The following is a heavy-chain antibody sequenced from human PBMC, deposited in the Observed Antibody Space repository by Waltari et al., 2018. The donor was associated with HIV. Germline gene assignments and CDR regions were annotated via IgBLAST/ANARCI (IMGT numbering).Heavy chain of an antibody. D-gene: IGHD2-8*01. Sequence: QLQLQESGPGPVKPSAHLSLTCTVSAGSITSSSYYWGWILRHPGKGLEWIGSIYYSGSTYYNPSLKSRVTISVDTSKNQFSLKLSSVTAADTAVYYCARTSYGWFDPWGQGTLVTVSS. CDR1: AGSITSSSYY. CDR2: IYYSGST. V-gene: IGHV4-39*07. CDR3: ARTSYGWFDP. J-gene: IGHJ5*02.